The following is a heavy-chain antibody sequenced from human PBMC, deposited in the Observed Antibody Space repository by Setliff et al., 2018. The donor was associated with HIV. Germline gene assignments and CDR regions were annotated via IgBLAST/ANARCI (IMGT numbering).Heavy chain of an antibody. D-gene: IGHD4-17*01. Sequence: GASVKVSCKASGYIFTDYYIHWVRQAPGQGLEWMGWINPNGGYTNYAQKFLGRVTMTQDTSFTTAYMELSRLRSDDTAVYYCARDGDYGEYGAWGQGTLVTVSS. CDR3: ARDGDYGEYGA. V-gene: IGHV1-2*02. CDR1: GYIFTDYY. CDR2: INPNGGYT. J-gene: IGHJ5*02.